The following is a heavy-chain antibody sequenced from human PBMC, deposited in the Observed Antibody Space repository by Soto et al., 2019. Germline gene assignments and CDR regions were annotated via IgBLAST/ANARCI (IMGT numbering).Heavy chain of an antibody. Sequence: ASVKVSCKASGYTFTTYYMHWVRQAPGQGLEWMGIINPSGGSTSYAQRFQGRVTMSSDTSTSTVYMELSSLSSEDTAVYYCAKDLFYDFWGVYYRWGKGTLVTVSS. D-gene: IGHD3-3*01. CDR3: AKDLFYDFWGVYYR. J-gene: IGHJ4*02. CDR1: GYTFTTYY. V-gene: IGHV1-46*01. CDR2: INPSGGST.